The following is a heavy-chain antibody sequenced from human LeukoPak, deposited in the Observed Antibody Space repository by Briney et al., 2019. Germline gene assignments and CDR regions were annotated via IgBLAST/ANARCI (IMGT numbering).Heavy chain of an antibody. V-gene: IGHV1-69*06. CDR2: IIPIFGTA. CDR1: GGTFSSYA. D-gene: IGHD1-14*01. J-gene: IGHJ6*04. Sequence: SVKVSCKASGGTFSSYAISWVRQAPRQGLEWMGGIIPIFGTANYAQKFQGRVTITADKSTSTAYMELSSPRSEDTAVYYCAKRDNVYYYYGMDVWGKGTTVTVSS. CDR3: AKRDNVYYYYGMDV.